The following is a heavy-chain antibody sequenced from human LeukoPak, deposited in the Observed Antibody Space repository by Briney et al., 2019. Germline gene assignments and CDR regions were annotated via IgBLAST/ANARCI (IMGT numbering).Heavy chain of an antibody. CDR3: ARLLWFGETYNWFDP. Sequence: PSETLSLTCAVSGGSISSSNWWSWVRQPPGKGLEWIGEIYHSGSTNYNPSLKSRATISVDKSKNQFSLKLSSVTAADTAVYYCARLLWFGETYNWFDPWGQGTLVTVSS. CDR1: GGSISSSNW. J-gene: IGHJ5*02. V-gene: IGHV4-4*02. CDR2: IYHSGST. D-gene: IGHD3-10*01.